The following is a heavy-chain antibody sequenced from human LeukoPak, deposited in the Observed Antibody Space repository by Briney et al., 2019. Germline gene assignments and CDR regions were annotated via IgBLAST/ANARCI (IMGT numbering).Heavy chain of an antibody. CDR3: ARSKSLWFGELGDY. V-gene: IGHV4-39*01. D-gene: IGHD3-10*01. Sequence: PSETLSLTCTVSGGSISSSSYYWGWIRQPPGKGLEWIGSIYYSGSTYYNPSLKSRVTISVDTSKNQFSLKLRSVTAAYTAVYYCARSKSLWFGELGDYWGQGTLVTVSS. CDR1: GGSISSSSYY. J-gene: IGHJ4*02. CDR2: IYYSGST.